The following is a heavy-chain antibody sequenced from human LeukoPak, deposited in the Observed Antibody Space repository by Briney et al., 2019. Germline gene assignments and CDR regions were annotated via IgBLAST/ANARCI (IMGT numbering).Heavy chain of an antibody. V-gene: IGHV3-20*04. Sequence: GGSLRLSCAASGFTFDDYGMSWVRQAPGKGLEWVSGINWNGGSTGYAESVKGRFTISRDNAKNSLYLQMNSLRAEDTALYYCARLGVGATRDAFDIWGQGTMVTVSS. D-gene: IGHD1-26*01. CDR2: INWNGGST. J-gene: IGHJ3*02. CDR3: ARLGVGATRDAFDI. CDR1: GFTFDDYG.